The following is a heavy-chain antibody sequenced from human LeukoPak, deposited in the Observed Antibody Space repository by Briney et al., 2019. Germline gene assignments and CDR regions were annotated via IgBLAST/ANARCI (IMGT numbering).Heavy chain of an antibody. CDR2: IYSSGST. V-gene: IGHV4-4*07. Sequence: SETLSLTCTVSGGSISSYYWGWIRQPAGKGLEWIGRIYSSGSTDYNPSLKSRVTMSVDTSKNKFSLKLSSVTAADTAVYYCARSDGYGLVGIWGQGTMVTVSS. D-gene: IGHD3-10*01. CDR1: GGSISSYY. J-gene: IGHJ3*02. CDR3: ARSDGYGLVGI.